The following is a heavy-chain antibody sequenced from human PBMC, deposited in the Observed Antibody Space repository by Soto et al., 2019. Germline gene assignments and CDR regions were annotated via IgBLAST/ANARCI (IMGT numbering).Heavy chain of an antibody. D-gene: IGHD6-19*01. J-gene: IGHJ4*02. CDR3: ARDNSNRFDLAVAGSWHY. CDR2: ISYDGSNK. Sequence: GGSLRLSCAASGFTFSSYAMHWVRQAPGKGLEWVAVISYDGSNKYYADSVKGRFTISRDNSKNTLYLQMNSLRAEDTAVYYCARDNSNRFDLAVAGSWHYWGQGTLVTVSS. CDR1: GFTFSSYA. V-gene: IGHV3-30-3*01.